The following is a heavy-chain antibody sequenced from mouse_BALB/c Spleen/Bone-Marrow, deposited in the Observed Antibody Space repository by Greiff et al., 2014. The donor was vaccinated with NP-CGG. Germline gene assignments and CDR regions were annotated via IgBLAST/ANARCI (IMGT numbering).Heavy chain of an antibody. V-gene: IGHV1-26*01. CDR1: GYSFTGYY. CDR3: AIGNYFDY. CDR2: VNPNNGGT. Sequence: EVQLQQSGPDLVKSGASVKISCKASGYSFTGYYMHWVKQSHGKSLEWIGRVNPNNGGTSYNQKFKGKAILTVDKSSSTAYMELRSLTSEDSAVYYCAIGNYFDYWGQGTTLTVSS. J-gene: IGHJ2*01. D-gene: IGHD1-1*02.